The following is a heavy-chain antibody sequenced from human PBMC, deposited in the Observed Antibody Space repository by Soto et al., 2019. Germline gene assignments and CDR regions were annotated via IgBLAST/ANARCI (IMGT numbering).Heavy chain of an antibody. V-gene: IGHV4-31*03. CDR2: IYYSGST. Sequence: SETLSLTCTVSGGSISSGGYYWSWIRQHPGKGLEWIGYIYYSGSTYYNPSLKSRVTISVDTSKNQFSLKLSSVTAADTAVYYCARVRQEMTFGGVIAPTWFQHWGQGNRVTFSS. CDR3: ARVRQEMTFGGVIAPTWFQH. D-gene: IGHD3-16*02. J-gene: IGHJ1*01. CDR1: GGSISSGGYY.